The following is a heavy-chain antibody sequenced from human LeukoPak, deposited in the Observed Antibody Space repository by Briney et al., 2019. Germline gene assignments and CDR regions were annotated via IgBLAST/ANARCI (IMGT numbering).Heavy chain of an antibody. CDR3: ARRNCGGDCYSSRYFDY. J-gene: IGHJ4*02. CDR1: GGSFSGYY. Sequence: SETLSLTCAVYGGSFSGYYWSWIRQPPGKGLEWIGEINHSGSTNYNPSLKSRVTISVDTSKNQFSLKLSSMTAADTAVYYCARRNCGGDCYSSRYFDYWGQGTLVTVSS. D-gene: IGHD2-21*02. CDR2: INHSGST. V-gene: IGHV4-34*01.